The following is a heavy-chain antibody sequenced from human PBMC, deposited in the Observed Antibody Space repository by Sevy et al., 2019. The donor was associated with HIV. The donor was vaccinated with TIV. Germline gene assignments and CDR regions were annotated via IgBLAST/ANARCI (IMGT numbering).Heavy chain of an antibody. CDR2: ISSGGSII. Sequence: GGSLRLSCAASEISFSDYYMSWIRQTPGKGLEWISDISSGGSIIYYADSVKGRFTISRDNAKNSLYLQMNSLRAEDTAVYYCTRVRYNYGSYYFDYWGQRTLVTVSS. CDR1: EISFSDYY. J-gene: IGHJ4*02. D-gene: IGHD1-1*01. CDR3: TRVRYNYGSYYFDY. V-gene: IGHV3-11*01.